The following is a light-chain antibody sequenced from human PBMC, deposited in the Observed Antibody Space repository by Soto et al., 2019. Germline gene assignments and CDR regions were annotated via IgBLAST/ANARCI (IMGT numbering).Light chain of an antibody. J-gene: IGKJ4*01. CDR2: GAS. CDR3: QQYGSSPLT. CDR1: QSVSSSY. V-gene: IGKV3-20*01. Sequence: EMMLTHSPGTLSLSPGERATLSCRASQSVSSSYLAWYQQKPGQAPRLLIYGASSRATGIPDRFSGSGSGTDFTLTISRLEPEDVAVYYCQQYGSSPLTFGGGTKVDIK.